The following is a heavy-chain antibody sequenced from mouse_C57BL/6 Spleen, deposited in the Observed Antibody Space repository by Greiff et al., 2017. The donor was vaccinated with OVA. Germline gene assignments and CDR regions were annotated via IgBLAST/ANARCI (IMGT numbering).Heavy chain of an antibody. D-gene: IGHD3-2*02. V-gene: IGHV1-9*01. CDR2: ILPGSGST. J-gene: IGHJ3*01. CDR3: ARRAQAWFAY. CDR1: GYTFTGYW. Sequence: VKLVESGAELMKPGASVKLSCKATGYTFTGYWIEWVKQRPGHGLEWIGEILPGSGSTNYNEKFKGKATFTADTSSNTAYMQLSSLTTKDSAIYYCARRAQAWFAYWGQGTLVTVSA.